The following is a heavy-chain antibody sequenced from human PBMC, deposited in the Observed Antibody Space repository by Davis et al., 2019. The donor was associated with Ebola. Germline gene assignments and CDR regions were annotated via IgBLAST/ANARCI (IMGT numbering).Heavy chain of an antibody. Sequence: PGGSLRLSCAASGFTFSSYGMHWVRQAPGKGLEWVAVISYDGSNKYYADSVKGRFTISRDNSKNTLYLQMNSLRAEDTAVYYCATDRYSSGWYNWYFDLWGRGTLVTVSS. V-gene: IGHV3-30*03. CDR1: GFTFSSYG. CDR2: ISYDGSNK. D-gene: IGHD6-19*01. J-gene: IGHJ2*01. CDR3: ATDRYSSGWYNWYFDL.